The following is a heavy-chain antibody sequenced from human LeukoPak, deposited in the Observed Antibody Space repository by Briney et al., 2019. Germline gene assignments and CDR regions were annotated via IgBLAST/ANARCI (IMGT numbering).Heavy chain of an antibody. CDR2: IYSGGST. D-gene: IGHD2-15*01. CDR1: GFTVSTNY. CDR3: ARVLRGSGSCFDY. Sequence: GGSLKISCEASGFTVSTNYMTWVRQAPGKGLAWVSIIYSGGSTYYAEYVEGRFTIYRDNSKNTLYLQMNSLRAEDTAGYYCARVLRGSGSCFDYWGRGTLVTVSS. J-gene: IGHJ4*02. V-gene: IGHV3-66*01.